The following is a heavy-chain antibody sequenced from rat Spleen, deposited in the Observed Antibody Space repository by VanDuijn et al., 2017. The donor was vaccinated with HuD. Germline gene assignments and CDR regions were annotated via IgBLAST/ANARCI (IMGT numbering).Heavy chain of an antibody. CDR2: ISFDGSST. Sequence: EVQLAESGGGLVQPGWSLKLSCAVSGFTFSDYYMAWVRQAPTKGLEWVASISFDGSSTYYGDSVKGRFTISRDNAKSTLYLQMDSLRSEDTATYYCATDHTTGIPPFDYWGQGVMVTVSS. J-gene: IGHJ2*01. D-gene: IGHD1-7*01. CDR1: GFTFSDYY. CDR3: ATDHTTGIPPFDY. V-gene: IGHV5-20*01.